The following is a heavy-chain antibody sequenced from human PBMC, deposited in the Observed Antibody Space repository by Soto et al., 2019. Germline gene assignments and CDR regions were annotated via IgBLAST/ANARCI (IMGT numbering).Heavy chain of an antibody. CDR2: ISGSGGST. Sequence: GGSLRLSCAASGFTFSSYAMSWVRQAPGKGLEWVSAISGSGGSTYYADSVKGRFTISRDNSKNTLYLQMNSLRAEDTAVYCCAKDRASSDAFDIWGQGTMVTVSS. V-gene: IGHV3-23*01. CDR1: GFTFSSYA. CDR3: AKDRASSDAFDI. J-gene: IGHJ3*02.